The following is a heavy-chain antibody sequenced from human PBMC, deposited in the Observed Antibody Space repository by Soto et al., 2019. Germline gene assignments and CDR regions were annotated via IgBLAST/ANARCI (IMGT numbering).Heavy chain of an antibody. CDR1: GFTFSSYA. D-gene: IGHD5-18*01. CDR2: ISGSGGST. CDR3: ATVMVKNWFDP. V-gene: IGHV3-23*01. Sequence: GGSLRLSCAASGFTFSSYAMSWVRQAPGKGLEWVSGISGSGGSTYYADSVKGRFTFSRDDSKNTLYLQMNSLRAEDTAVYSCATVMVKNWFDPWGPGTLVTVSS. J-gene: IGHJ5*02.